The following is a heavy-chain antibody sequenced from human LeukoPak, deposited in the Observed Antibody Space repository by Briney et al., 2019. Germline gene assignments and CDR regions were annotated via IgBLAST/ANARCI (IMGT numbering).Heavy chain of an antibody. CDR3: ARAARITIFGVVTATSWFDP. V-gene: IGHV4-59*08. CDR1: GGSISSHY. D-gene: IGHD3-3*01. J-gene: IGHJ5*02. Sequence: SETLSLTCTVSGGSISSHYWSWIRQPPGKGLEWIGYIYYSGSTNYNPSLKSRVTISVDTSKNQFSLKLGSVTAADTAVYYCARAARITIFGVVTATSWFDPWGQGTLVTVSS. CDR2: IYYSGST.